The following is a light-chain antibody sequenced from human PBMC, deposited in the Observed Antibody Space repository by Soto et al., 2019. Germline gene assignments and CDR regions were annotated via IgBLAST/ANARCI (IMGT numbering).Light chain of an antibody. CDR3: QQFNNYFT. Sequence: IQMTQSPSSLSASVGDRVTITCRASQGISSALAWYQQKPGKAPKLLIYDASSLESGVPSRFSGSGSGTDFTLTISSLQPEDFATYYCQQFNNYFTFGQGTRLEIK. J-gene: IGKJ5*01. CDR1: QGISSA. CDR2: DAS. V-gene: IGKV1D-13*01.